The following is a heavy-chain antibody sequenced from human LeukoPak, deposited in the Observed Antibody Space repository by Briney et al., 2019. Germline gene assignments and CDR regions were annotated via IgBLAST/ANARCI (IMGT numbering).Heavy chain of an antibody. CDR3: ARLRGLDWFDP. V-gene: IGHV3-53*04. J-gene: IGHJ5*02. CDR2: IYSGGTT. CDR1: GFSVSSNY. Sequence: GGSLRLSCEASGFSVSSNYVSWVRQAPGKGLEWLAVIYSGGTTYYADSVKGRFTVSRHDYKNTVYLQMNSLRVEDTAVYYCARLRGLDWFDPWGQGTLVTVSS.